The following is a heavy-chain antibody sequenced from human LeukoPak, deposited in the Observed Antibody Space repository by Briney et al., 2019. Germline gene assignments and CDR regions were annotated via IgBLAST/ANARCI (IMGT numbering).Heavy chain of an antibody. V-gene: IGHV4-34*01. CDR2: INHSGST. J-gene: IGHJ5*02. D-gene: IGHD3-10*01. CDR3: ARSGFYGSGSYPENWFDP. Sequence: PSETLSLTCAVYGGSFSGYYWSWIRQPPGKGLEWIGEINHSGSTNYNPSLKSRVTISVDTSKNQFSLMLSSVTAADTAVYYCARSGFYGSGSYPENWFDPWGQGTLVTVSS. CDR1: GGSFSGYY.